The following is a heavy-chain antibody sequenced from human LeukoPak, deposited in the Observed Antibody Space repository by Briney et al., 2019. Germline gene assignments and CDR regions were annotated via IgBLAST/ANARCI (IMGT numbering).Heavy chain of an antibody. V-gene: IGHV4-4*07. CDR1: GGSISSYY. D-gene: IGHD3-22*01. Sequence: PSETLSLTRTVSGGSISSYYWSWIRQPAGKGLEWIGRIYTSGSTNYNPSLKSRVTMSVDTSKNQFSLKLSSVTAADTAVYYCARQNSWDYDSSLKNWGQGTLVTVSS. CDR2: IYTSGST. CDR3: ARQNSWDYDSSLKN. J-gene: IGHJ4*02.